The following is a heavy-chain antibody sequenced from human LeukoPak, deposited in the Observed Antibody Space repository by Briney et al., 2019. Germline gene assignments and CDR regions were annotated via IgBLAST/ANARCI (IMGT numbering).Heavy chain of an antibody. Sequence: TGGSLRLSCAASGFTVSNNYMSWVRQAPGKGLEWVSGISGSGGSTYYADSVKGRFTISRDNSKNTLYLQMNSLRAEDTAVYYCAKSGRYSYGFIWGQGTLVTVSS. J-gene: IGHJ4*02. CDR2: ISGSGGST. D-gene: IGHD5-18*01. CDR1: GFTVSNNY. CDR3: AKSGRYSYGFI. V-gene: IGHV3-23*01.